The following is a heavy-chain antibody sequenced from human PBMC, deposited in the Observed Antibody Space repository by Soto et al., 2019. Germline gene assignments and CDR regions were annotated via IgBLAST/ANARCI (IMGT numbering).Heavy chain of an antibody. J-gene: IGHJ4*02. D-gene: IGHD6-19*01. V-gene: IGHV3-23*01. Sequence: VQLLESGGGLVQPGGSLRLSCAASGFTFSSYAMSWVRQAPGKGLEWVSAISGSGGSTYYADSVKGRFTISRDNSKNTLYRQMNSLRAEDTAVYYCAKRISSGWFKSLLDYWGQGTLVTVSS. CDR2: ISGSGGST. CDR3: AKRISSGWFKSLLDY. CDR1: GFTFSSYA.